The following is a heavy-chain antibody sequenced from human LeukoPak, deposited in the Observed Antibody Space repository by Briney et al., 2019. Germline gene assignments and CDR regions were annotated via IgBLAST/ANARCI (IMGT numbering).Heavy chain of an antibody. D-gene: IGHD1/OR15-1a*01. CDR1: GSSVTTSY. Sequence: GGSLRLSCAASGSSVTTSYLSWVRQAPGKGLEWASLIYSGGSTYYVDSVKGRFSISRDKSKNTLYLQINSLRADDTAVYYCARASTDNWYNYFDLWGQGTLVTVSS. J-gene: IGHJ4*02. CDR3: ARASTDNWYNYFDL. V-gene: IGHV3-66*01. CDR2: IYSGGST.